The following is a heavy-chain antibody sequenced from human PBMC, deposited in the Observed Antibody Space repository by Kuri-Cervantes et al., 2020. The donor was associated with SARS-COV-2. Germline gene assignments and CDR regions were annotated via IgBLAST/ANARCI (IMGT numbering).Heavy chain of an antibody. CDR1: GFKFSRTD. CDR3: AKDGAGAHDF. D-gene: IGHD4/OR15-4a*01. V-gene: IGHV3-30*18. Sequence: GESLKISCAASGFKFSRTDMHWVRQAPGKGLEWVAFISYDGNNKKCIASGKGRFTISRDNSQNKLYLRMRSLRPEDTAMYYCAKDGAGAHDFWGQGTLVTVSS. CDR2: ISYDGNNK. J-gene: IGHJ4*02.